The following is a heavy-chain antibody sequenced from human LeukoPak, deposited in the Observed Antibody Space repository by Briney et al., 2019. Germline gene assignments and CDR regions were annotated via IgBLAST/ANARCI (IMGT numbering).Heavy chain of an antibody. CDR2: VRYSGTT. V-gene: IGHV4-39*01. Sequence: PSETLSLACTVSGGSLSSTSDYWGWIRQPPGKGLEWIGSVRYSGTTYYSPSLKSRLTMSVDTSKNQFSLKLTSVTAADTAVYYCARHYYDSSGYRRDYYFDYWGQGILVTVSP. CDR3: ARHYYDSSGYRRDYYFDY. D-gene: IGHD3-22*01. J-gene: IGHJ4*02. CDR1: GGSLSSTSDY.